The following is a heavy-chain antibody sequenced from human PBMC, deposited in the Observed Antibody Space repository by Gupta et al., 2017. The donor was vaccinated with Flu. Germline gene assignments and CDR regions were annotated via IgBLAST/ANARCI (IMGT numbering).Heavy chain of an antibody. J-gene: IGHJ6*02. D-gene: IGHD2-2*02. CDR3: ARGRGCSSTSCYKDYYYGMDV. V-gene: IGHV1-69*06. CDR1: GGTFSSYA. CDR2: IIPIFGTA. Sequence: QVQLVQSGAEVKKPGSSVKVSCKASGGTFSSYAISWVRQAPGQGLEWMGGIIPIFGTANYAQKFQGRVTITADKSTSTAYMELSSLRSEDTAVYYCARGRGCSSTSCYKDYYYGMDVWGQGTTVTVSS.